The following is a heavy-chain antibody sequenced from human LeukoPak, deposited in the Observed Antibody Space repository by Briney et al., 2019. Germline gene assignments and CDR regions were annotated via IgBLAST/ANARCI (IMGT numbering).Heavy chain of an antibody. CDR3: AKAERKFRHYSGSETYYRQGGLDF. V-gene: IGHV3-48*03. CDR1: GFTFSSYE. Sequence: GGSLRLSCAASGFTFSSYEMNWVRQAPGKGLEWVSYISSSGSIIFYADSVKGRFTISRDNSKKTLSLQMNNLRAEDTAVYYCAKAERKFRHYSGSETYYRQGGLDFWGQGTLVTVSS. J-gene: IGHJ4*02. D-gene: IGHD3-10*01. CDR2: ISSSGSII.